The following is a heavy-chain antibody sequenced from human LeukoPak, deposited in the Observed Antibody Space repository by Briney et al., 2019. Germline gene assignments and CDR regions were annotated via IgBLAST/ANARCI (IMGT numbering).Heavy chain of an antibody. CDR1: GFTFSSYW. D-gene: IGHD6-19*01. J-gene: IGHJ4*02. CDR2: IKHDGSEK. V-gene: IGHV3-7*03. CDR3: AKDGYSSGWYDY. Sequence: GGSLRLSCVGSGFTFSSYWMSWVRQVPGKGLEWVANIKHDGSEKYYVDSVKGRFTISRDNSKNTLYLQMNSLRAEDTAVYYCAKDGYSSGWYDYWGQGTLVTVSS.